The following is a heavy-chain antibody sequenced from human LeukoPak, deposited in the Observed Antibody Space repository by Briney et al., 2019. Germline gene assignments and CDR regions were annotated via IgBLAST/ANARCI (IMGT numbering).Heavy chain of an antibody. Sequence: GASVKVSCKASAYTFTNYGISWVRQAPGQGLEWVGWISAYNGNTNYGQKVQGRVTMTTDTSTSTAYMELRSLRSDDTAVYYCARGRGEYYTFWSGYSLYWGQGTLVTVSS. CDR3: ARGRGEYYTFWSGYSLY. D-gene: IGHD3-3*01. V-gene: IGHV1-18*01. CDR2: ISAYNGNT. J-gene: IGHJ4*02. CDR1: AYTFTNYG.